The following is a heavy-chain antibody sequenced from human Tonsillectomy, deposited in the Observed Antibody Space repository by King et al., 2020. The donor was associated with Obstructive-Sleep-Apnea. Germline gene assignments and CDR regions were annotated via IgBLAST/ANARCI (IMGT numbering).Heavy chain of an antibody. V-gene: IGHV3-48*04. Sequence: VQLVESGGGLVQPGGSLRLSCAASGFSFSSYSMNWVRQAPGKGLEWLSYISSSSSTIYYADSVNGRFTISRDNAKNSLFLQMNSLRAEDTAVYYCARDHFGDYSSLDYRGQGTLVTDSS. CDR3: ARDHFGDYSSLDY. CDR1: GFSFSSYS. CDR2: ISSSSSTI. D-gene: IGHD4-17*01. J-gene: IGHJ4*02.